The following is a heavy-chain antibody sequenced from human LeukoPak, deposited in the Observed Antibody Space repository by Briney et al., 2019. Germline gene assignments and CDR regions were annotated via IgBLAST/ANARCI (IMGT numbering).Heavy chain of an antibody. CDR2: ISYDGSNK. CDR3: ARDTAWNSGVFDI. J-gene: IGHJ3*02. Sequence: GGSLRLSCEASGFTFRSYWMTWIRQAPGKGLEWVAVISYDGSNKYYADSVKGRFTISRDNSKNTLYLQMNSLRAEDTAVYYCARDTAWNSGVFDIWGQGTMVTVSS. CDR1: GFTFRSYW. V-gene: IGHV3-30-3*01. D-gene: IGHD1-7*01.